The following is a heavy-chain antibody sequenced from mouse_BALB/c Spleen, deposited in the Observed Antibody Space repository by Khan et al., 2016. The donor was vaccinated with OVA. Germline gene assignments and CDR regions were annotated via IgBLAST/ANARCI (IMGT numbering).Heavy chain of an antibody. Sequence: QVQLKQSGAELARPGASVKMSCKASGYTFTSYTMHWVKQRPGQGLEWIGYINPSSGYTNYNQKFKDKATLTADKSSSTAYMQLSSLTSEDSAVYYCAREGAYYWNDGWFDYWGQGTLVTVSA. CDR2: INPSSGYT. CDR1: GYTFTSYT. J-gene: IGHJ3*01. V-gene: IGHV1-4*01. CDR3: AREGAYYWNDGWFDY. D-gene: IGHD2-14*01.